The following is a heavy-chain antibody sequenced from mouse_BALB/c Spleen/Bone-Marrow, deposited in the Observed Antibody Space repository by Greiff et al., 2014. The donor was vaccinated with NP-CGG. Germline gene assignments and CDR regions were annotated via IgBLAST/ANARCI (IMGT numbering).Heavy chain of an antibody. CDR2: INPDSRTI. CDR1: GFDFSGYW. CDR3: ARNGYYGWITY. V-gene: IGHV4-1*02. Sequence: EVQGVESGGGLVQPGGSLKLSCAASGFDFSGYWMTWVRQAPGKGLEWIGEINPDSRTINYKPSLKEKFIMSRDNAKNTLYLQMGKVRSEDTALYYCARNGYYGWITYWGQGTLVTVSA. J-gene: IGHJ3*01. D-gene: IGHD2-3*01.